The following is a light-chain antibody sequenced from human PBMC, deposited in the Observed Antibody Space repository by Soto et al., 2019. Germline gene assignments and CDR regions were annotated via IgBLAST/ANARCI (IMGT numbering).Light chain of an antibody. V-gene: IGKV3D-20*02. J-gene: IGKJ4*01. CDR3: QQRSNWPLT. CDR1: QSLSRSY. Sequence: LTESPGAVSLSQGERATLSCRASQSLSRSYLAWYQQKPGQAPRVLIYGASSRATGIPARFSGSGSGTDFTLTISSLEPEDFAVYYCQQRSNWPLTFGGGTKV. CDR2: GAS.